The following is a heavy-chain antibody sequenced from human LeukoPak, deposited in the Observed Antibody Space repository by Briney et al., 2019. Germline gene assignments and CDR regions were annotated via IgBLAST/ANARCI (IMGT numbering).Heavy chain of an antibody. V-gene: IGHV1-69*13. CDR2: IIPIFVTA. J-gene: IGHJ6*03. CDR3: ARVSSRQICYFVWLPHYYYTDV. Sequence: GASVKVSCKASGGTFSSYAISWVRQAPGQGLEWMGGIIPIFVTANYAQKFQGRVTITADESTSTAYMELSSLRSEDTAVYYCARVSSRQICYFVWLPHYYYTDVWGKGTTVTVSS. D-gene: IGHD3-9*01. CDR1: GGTFSSYA.